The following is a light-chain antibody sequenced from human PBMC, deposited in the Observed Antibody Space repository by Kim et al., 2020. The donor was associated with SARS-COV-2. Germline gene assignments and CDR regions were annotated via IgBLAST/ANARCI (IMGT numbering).Light chain of an antibody. CDR3: SAWDSSLKGWV. CDR1: NNHVGDEG. Sequence: PPATITWTGNNNHVGDEGAAWLQQHQGHPPRLLSYRNNDRPSGISERFSASRSGTTASLTITGLQPEDEADYYCSAWDSSLKGWVFGGGTKLTVL. CDR2: RNN. V-gene: IGLV10-54*04. J-gene: IGLJ3*02.